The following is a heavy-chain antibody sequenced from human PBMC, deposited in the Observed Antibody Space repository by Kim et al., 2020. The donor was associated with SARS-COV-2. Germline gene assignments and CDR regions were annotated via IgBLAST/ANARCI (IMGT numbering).Heavy chain of an antibody. CDR1: GFTFSSYA. Sequence: GGSLRLSCAASGFTFSSYAMHWVRQAPGTGLEWVAVISYDGSNKYYADSVKGRFTISRDNSKNTLYLQMNSLRAEDTAVYYCARDGMVRGVIITYFDYWGQGTLVTVSS. CDR3: ARDGMVRGVIITYFDY. J-gene: IGHJ4*02. CDR2: ISYDGSNK. D-gene: IGHD3-10*01. V-gene: IGHV3-30*04.